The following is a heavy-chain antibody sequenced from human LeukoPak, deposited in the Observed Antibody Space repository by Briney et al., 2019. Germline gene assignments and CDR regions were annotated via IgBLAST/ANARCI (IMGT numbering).Heavy chain of an antibody. V-gene: IGHV3-74*01. D-gene: IGHD4-23*01. J-gene: IGHJ4*02. Sequence: GGSLRLSCAASGFTFSSYWMNWVRQAPGKGLVWVSRIASDGSSTTYADSVKGRFSISRDNAKNTLYLQINSLRVEDTAVYYCARGRPHGNDYWGQGTLVTVSS. CDR2: IASDGSST. CDR3: ARGRPHGNDY. CDR1: GFTFSSYW.